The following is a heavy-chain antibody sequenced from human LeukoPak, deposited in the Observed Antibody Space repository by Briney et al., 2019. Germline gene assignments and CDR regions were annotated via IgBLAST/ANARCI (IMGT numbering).Heavy chain of an antibody. CDR3: ARGDIVVVVAATRNWFDP. Sequence: SETLSLTCAVYGGSFSGYYWSWIRQPQGKGLEWIGEINHSGSTNYNPSLKSRVTISVDTSKNQFSLKLSSVTAADTAVYYCARGDIVVVVAATRNWFDPWGQGTLVTVSS. CDR2: INHSGST. V-gene: IGHV4-34*01. J-gene: IGHJ5*02. D-gene: IGHD2-15*01. CDR1: GGSFSGYY.